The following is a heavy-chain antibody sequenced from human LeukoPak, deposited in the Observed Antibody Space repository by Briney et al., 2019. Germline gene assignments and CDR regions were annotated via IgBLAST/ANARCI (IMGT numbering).Heavy chain of an antibody. V-gene: IGHV3-7*01. D-gene: IGHD6-13*01. Sequence: GGSLRLSCVASGFTFSNYWMSWVRQAPGKGLEWVANIKEDGSEKYYVDSVKGRFTISRDNARNSLCLQMNSLRAEDTAVYYCASGRQLGYWGQGTLVTVSS. J-gene: IGHJ4*02. CDR1: GFTFSNYW. CDR2: IKEDGSEK. CDR3: ASGRQLGY.